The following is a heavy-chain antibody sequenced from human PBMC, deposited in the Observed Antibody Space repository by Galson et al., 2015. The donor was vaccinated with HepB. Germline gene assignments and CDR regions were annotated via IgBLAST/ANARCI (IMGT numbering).Heavy chain of an antibody. Sequence: SLRLSCAASGFTFTRYAMTWVRQAPGKGLEWVASITNSGGKTYYTDSVKGRFTISRDNSKNTLFLQLNSLRAEDTAVYYCAKDGIMVANNPYHFHYWGQGTLVTVSS. CDR2: ITNSGGKT. D-gene: IGHD2-15*01. V-gene: IGHV3-23*01. CDR3: AKDGIMVANNPYHFHY. J-gene: IGHJ4*02. CDR1: GFTFTRYA.